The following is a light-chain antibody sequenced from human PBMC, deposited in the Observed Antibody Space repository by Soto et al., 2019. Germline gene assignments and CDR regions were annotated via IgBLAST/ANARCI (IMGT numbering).Light chain of an antibody. J-gene: IGKJ2*01. CDR1: QSISSY. V-gene: IGKV1-39*01. CDR3: QQSHSIPYT. CDR2: AAF. Sequence: DIQMTQSPSSLSASVGDRVTITCRASQSISSYLNWYQQKPGKAPKLLIYAAFSLQSGVPSRFSGSGSGTDFTLTISSLQPEDFATYYCQQSHSIPYTLGQGTKLEIK.